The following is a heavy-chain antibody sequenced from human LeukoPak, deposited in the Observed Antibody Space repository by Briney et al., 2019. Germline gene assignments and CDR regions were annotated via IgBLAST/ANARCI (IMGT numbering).Heavy chain of an antibody. CDR2: IYYSGST. CDR1: GGSISSYY. Sequence: SETLSLTCTVSGGSISSYYWSWIRQPPGKGLEWIGYIYYSGSTNYNPSLKSRVTISVDTSKNQFSLKLSSVTAADTAVYYCARESSWAYYFDYWGQGTLVTVSS. D-gene: IGHD6-13*01. J-gene: IGHJ4*02. CDR3: ARESSWAYYFDY. V-gene: IGHV4-59*01.